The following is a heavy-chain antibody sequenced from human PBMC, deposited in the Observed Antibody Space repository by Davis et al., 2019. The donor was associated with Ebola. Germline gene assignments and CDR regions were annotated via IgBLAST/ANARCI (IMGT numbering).Heavy chain of an antibody. D-gene: IGHD1-26*01. CDR1: GFTFSSYT. J-gene: IGHJ4*02. V-gene: IGHV3-21*04. Sequence: PGGSLRLSCAASGFTFSSYTMNWVRQAPGKGLEWVSSITGGGDYIFYADSLKGRFTISRDNARKSLYLRMTNLKADDTATYYCASGTYRLGDYWGQGALVTVSS. CDR3: ASGTYRLGDY. CDR2: ITGGGDYI.